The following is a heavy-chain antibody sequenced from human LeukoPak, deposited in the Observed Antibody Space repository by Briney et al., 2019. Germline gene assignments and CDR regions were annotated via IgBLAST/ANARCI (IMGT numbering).Heavy chain of an antibody. CDR2: INHSGST. V-gene: IGHV4-34*01. J-gene: IGHJ5*02. Sequence: PSETLSLTCAVYGGSFSGYYWSWIRQPPGKGLEWIGEINHSGSTNYNPSLKSQVTISVDTSKNQFSLKLSSVTAADTAVYYCARAIKREYSSGWYVTPTKNWFDPWGQGTLVTVSS. CDR1: GGSFSGYY. D-gene: IGHD6-19*01. CDR3: ARAIKREYSSGWYVTPTKNWFDP.